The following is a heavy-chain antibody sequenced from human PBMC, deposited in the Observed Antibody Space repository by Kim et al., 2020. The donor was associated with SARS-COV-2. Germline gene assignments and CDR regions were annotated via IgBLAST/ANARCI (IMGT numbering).Heavy chain of an antibody. V-gene: IGHV3-48*02. CDR3: AREGGIAALNY. Sequence: IYYADSVKGRFTISRDNAKNSLYLQMNGLRDEESAVYYCAREGGIAALNYWGQGTLVTVSS. CDR2: I. J-gene: IGHJ4*02. D-gene: IGHD6-6*01.